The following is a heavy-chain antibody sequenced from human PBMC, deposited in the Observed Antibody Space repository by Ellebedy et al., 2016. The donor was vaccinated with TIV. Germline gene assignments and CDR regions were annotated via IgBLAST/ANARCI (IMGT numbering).Heavy chain of an antibody. J-gene: IGHJ4*02. CDR2: IWYDGNNK. CDR1: GFTFSRYD. Sequence: GGSLRLXXAASGFTFSRYDIHWVRQAPGKGLEWVAIIWYDGNNKYYTDSVRGRFTISRDNSNNILYLQMNSLRAEDTAVYYCTADGTSRFDFWGQGTLVTVSS. D-gene: IGHD2-2*01. V-gene: IGHV3-33*01. CDR3: TADGTSRFDF.